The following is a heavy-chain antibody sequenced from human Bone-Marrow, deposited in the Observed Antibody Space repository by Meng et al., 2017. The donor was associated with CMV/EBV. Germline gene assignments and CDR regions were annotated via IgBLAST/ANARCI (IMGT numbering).Heavy chain of an antibody. CDR1: YA. CDR2: IWYDGSNK. Sequence: YAMHWVRQAPGKGLEWVAVIWYDGSNKYYADSVKGRFTISRDNSKNTLYLQMNSLRAEDTAVYYCAKDPSYYDFWSGYYTPAGMDVWGQGTTVTSP. CDR3: AKDPSYYDFWSGYYTPAGMDV. J-gene: IGHJ6*02. D-gene: IGHD3-3*01. V-gene: IGHV3-33*06.